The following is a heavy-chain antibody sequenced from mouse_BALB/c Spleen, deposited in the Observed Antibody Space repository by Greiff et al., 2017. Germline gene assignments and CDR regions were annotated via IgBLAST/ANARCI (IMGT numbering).Heavy chain of an antibody. Sequence: QVQLQQPGAELVKPGASVKLSCKASGYTFTSYWMHWVKQRPGQGLEWIGEINPSNGRTNYNEKFKSKATLTADKSSSTAYMQLSSLTSEDSAVYFCASYYGSSPYAMDYWGQGTSVTVSS. V-gene: IGHV1S81*02. J-gene: IGHJ4*01. CDR2: INPSNGRT. D-gene: IGHD1-1*01. CDR1: GYTFTSYW. CDR3: ASYYGSSPYAMDY.